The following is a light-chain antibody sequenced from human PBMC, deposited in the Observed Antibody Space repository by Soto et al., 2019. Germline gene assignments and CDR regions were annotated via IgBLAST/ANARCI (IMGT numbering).Light chain of an antibody. V-gene: IGKV1-33*01. CDR1: QDISNY. J-gene: IGKJ4*01. CDR3: QQYDNLSLT. Sequence: DIQMTQSPCSLSASVGDRVTITCQASQDISNYLNWYQQKPGKAPKLLIYDASTLETGVPTRFSGSGSGTDFTFTISSLQPEDIATYYCQQYDNLSLTFGGGTKVEIK. CDR2: DAS.